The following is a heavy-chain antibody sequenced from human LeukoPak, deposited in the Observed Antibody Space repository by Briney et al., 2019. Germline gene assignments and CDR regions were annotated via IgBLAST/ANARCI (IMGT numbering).Heavy chain of an antibody. D-gene: IGHD5-24*01. V-gene: IGHV3-23*01. CDR3: AKDQEGYHRPIDY. J-gene: IGHJ4*02. Sequence: GGSLRLSCAASGFAFSFYAMSWLRQPPGKGLEWVSTTNANSGTTSYAASVRGRFTISRDNSKNTLFLQMNSLRAEDSAIYYCAKDQEGYHRPIDYWGQGTLVTVSS. CDR1: GFAFSFYA. CDR2: TNANSGTT.